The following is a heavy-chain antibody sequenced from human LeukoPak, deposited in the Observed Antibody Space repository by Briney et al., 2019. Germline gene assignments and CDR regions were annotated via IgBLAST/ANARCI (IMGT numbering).Heavy chain of an antibody. D-gene: IGHD2-21*01. Sequence: GGSLRLSCVTSGFNFSDSRMTWVRQAPGKGLQWVANVNRDGTEKHFLDSVEGRFTISRDNAKKSLYLQMSSLRPQDTAVYFSVRGDWYFESWGQGTLVTVSS. J-gene: IGHJ4*02. V-gene: IGHV3-7*04. CDR1: GFNFSDSR. CDR2: VNRDGTEK. CDR3: VRGDWYFES.